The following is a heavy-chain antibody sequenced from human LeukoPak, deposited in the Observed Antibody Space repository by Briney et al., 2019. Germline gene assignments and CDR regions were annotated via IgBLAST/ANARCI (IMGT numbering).Heavy chain of an antibody. Sequence: SETLSLTCTVSGGSITSYYWSWIRQPPGKGLEWIGYIYYSGSTYYNPSLKSRVTISVDTSKNQFSLKLSSVTAADTAVYYCARVPLPLGALMARGVIPNDAFDIWGQGTMVTVSS. V-gene: IGHV4-30-4*08. CDR2: IYYSGST. CDR1: GGSITSYY. CDR3: ARVPLPLGALMARGVIPNDAFDI. J-gene: IGHJ3*02. D-gene: IGHD3-10*01.